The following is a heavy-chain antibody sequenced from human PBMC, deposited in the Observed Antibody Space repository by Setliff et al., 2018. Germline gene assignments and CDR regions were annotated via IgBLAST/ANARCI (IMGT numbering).Heavy chain of an antibody. CDR1: GDSISSGNW. CDR3: VRTDYSDGRYSMDV. V-gene: IGHV4-4*02. Sequence: SETLSLTCAVSGDSISSGNWWSWVRQPPEKGLEWIGEIYHSGNTNYNPSLKSRVTISVDKSTNQFSLKLNSVTAADTAVYYCVRTDYSDGRYSMDVWGKGTTVTVSS. CDR2: IYHSGNT. D-gene: IGHD6-19*01. J-gene: IGHJ6*03.